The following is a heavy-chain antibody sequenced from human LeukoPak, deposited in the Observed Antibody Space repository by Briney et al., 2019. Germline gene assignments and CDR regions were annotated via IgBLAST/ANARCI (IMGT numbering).Heavy chain of an antibody. J-gene: IGHJ6*04. CDR2: INAGIGNT. D-gene: IGHD3-10*01. V-gene: IGHV1-3*01. CDR3: ARRGGLGSGLYYYGMDV. CDR1: GYTFNIYA. Sequence: ASVKVSCKASGYTFNIYAMHWVRQAPGQRLEWMGWINAGIGNTRYSQKFHDRVTITRDTSASTTYMELSSLRSEDTAVDYCARRGGLGSGLYYYGMDVWGKGTTVTVSS.